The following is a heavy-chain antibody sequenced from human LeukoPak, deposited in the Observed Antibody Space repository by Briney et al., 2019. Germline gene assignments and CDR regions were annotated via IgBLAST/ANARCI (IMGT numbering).Heavy chain of an antibody. CDR1: GFTFSDYY. CDR3: AKWKVGSFHMDV. CDR2: ISGSGGST. J-gene: IGHJ6*02. V-gene: IGHV3-23*01. D-gene: IGHD3-10*01. Sequence: GGSLRLSCAASGFTFSDYYMSWVRQAPGKGLEWVSAISGSGGSTYYADSVKGRFTISRDNSKNTLYLQMNSLRAEDTAVYYCAKWKVGSFHMDVWGQGTTVTVSS.